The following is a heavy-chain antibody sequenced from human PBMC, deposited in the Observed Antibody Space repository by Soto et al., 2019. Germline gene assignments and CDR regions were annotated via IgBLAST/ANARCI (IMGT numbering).Heavy chain of an antibody. Sequence: QLQLQESGPGLVKPSETLSLTCTVSGGSISSGSYYWGWIRQPPGKGLEWIGNIYYSGSAYYNPSLKSRVTISVDTSKNQFSLKLSSVTAADTAVYYCARRGSSSTFGYWGQGTLVTVSS. V-gene: IGHV4-39*01. CDR2: IYYSGSA. D-gene: IGHD6-6*01. CDR3: ARRGSSSTFGY. CDR1: GGSISSGSYY. J-gene: IGHJ4*02.